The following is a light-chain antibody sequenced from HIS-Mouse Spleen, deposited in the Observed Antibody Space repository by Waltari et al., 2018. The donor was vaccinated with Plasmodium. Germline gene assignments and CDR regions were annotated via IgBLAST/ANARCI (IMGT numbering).Light chain of an antibody. Sequence: AIQLTQSPSSLSASVGDRLTITCRASQGISSALAWYQQKPGKAPKLLIYDASTLESGFPSRFSGRGSGTDFTLTISSLQPEDFATYYCQQFNSYPLTFGGGTKVEIK. V-gene: IGKV1-13*02. CDR3: QQFNSYPLT. CDR1: QGISSA. CDR2: DAS. J-gene: IGKJ4*01.